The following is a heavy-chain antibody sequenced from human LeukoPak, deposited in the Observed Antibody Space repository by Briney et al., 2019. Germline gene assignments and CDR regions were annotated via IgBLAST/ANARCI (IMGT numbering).Heavy chain of an antibody. CDR2: ISSSSSYI. D-gene: IGHD6-13*01. CDR1: GFTFSSYS. CDR3: ARGRIAAAGTDWFDP. V-gene: IGHV3-21*01. Sequence: GSLRLSCAASGFTFSSYSMNWVRQAPGKGLEWVSSISSSSSYIYYADSVKGRFTISRDNAKNSLYLQMNSLRAEDTAVYYCARGRIAAAGTDWFDPWGQGTLVTVSS. J-gene: IGHJ5*02.